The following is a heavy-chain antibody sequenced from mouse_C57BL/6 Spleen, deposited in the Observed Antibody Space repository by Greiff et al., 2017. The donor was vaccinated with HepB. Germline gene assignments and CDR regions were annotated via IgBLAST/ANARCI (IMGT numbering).Heavy chain of an antibody. D-gene: IGHD1-1*01. CDR2: IYPGDGDT. Sequence: VQLQQSGPELVKPGASVKLSCKASGYAFSSSWMNWVKQRPGKGLEWIGRIYPGDGDTNYNGKFKGKATLTADKSSSTAYMQLSSLTSEDSAVYSCDSGAVITTIVARDAIDYWGQGTTVTVSS. J-gene: IGHJ4*01. CDR3: DSGAVITTIVARDAIDY. CDR1: GYAFSSSW. V-gene: IGHV1-82*01.